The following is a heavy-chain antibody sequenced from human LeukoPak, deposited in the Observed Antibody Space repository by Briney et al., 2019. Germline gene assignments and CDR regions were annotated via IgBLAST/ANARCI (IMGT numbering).Heavy chain of an antibody. D-gene: IGHD1-26*01. CDR1: GFTFNNYV. CDR2: ISASAAMT. J-gene: IGHJ4*02. Sequence: PGGSLRLSCEASGFTFNNYVMTWVRQAPGKGLECVSSISASAAMTYYADSVKGRFTVSRDNSNNRLYLQMSGLTAADTAVYYCAKDRSIGTYYTFDHWGQGTLVTVSS. V-gene: IGHV3-23*01. CDR3: AKDRSIGTYYTFDH.